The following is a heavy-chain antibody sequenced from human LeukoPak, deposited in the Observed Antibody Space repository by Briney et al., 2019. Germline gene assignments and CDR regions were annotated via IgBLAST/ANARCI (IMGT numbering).Heavy chain of an antibody. Sequence: GASVKLSCKASGATFSSYAISWVRQAPGQGLEWMGGIIPIFGTANYAQKFQGRVTITADKSTSTAYMELSSLRSEDTAVYYCARSTVGYCSGGSCYGSFDYWGQGTLVTVSS. V-gene: IGHV1-69*06. CDR2: IIPIFGTA. D-gene: IGHD2-15*01. CDR3: ARSTVGYCSGGSCYGSFDY. CDR1: GATFSSYA. J-gene: IGHJ4*02.